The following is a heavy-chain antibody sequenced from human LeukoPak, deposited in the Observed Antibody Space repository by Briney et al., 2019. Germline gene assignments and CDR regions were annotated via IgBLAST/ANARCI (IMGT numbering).Heavy chain of an antibody. D-gene: IGHD3-10*01. J-gene: IGHJ4*02. CDR3: ARGRMVRGAPPDY. CDR2: INAGNGKT. V-gene: IGHV1-3*01. CDR1: GYTFSNYA. Sequence: GASVKVSCKASGYTFSNYAIQWVRQAPGQRLEWMGWINAGNGKTKYSQKFQGRVTITRDTSANTAYMELSSLRSEDTAVYYCARGRMVRGAPPDYWGQGTLVTVSS.